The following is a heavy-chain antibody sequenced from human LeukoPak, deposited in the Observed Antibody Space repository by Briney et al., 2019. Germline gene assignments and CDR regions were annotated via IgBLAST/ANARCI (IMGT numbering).Heavy chain of an antibody. CDR1: GFTFSSYS. CDR2: ITSSSSYI. Sequence: PGGSLRLSCTASGFTFSSYSMNWVRQAPGKGLEWVSSITSSSSYIYYADSVKGRFTISRDNAKNSLYLQMNSLRAEDTAVYYCATEHPILGVVIATDDGFDIWGQGTMVTVSS. CDR3: ATEHPILGVVIATDDGFDI. D-gene: IGHD3-3*01. V-gene: IGHV3-21*01. J-gene: IGHJ3*02.